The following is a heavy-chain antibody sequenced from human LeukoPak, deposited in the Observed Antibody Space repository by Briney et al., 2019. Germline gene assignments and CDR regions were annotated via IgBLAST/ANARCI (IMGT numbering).Heavy chain of an antibody. Sequence: ASVKVSCKASGYTFTGYYMHWVRQAPGQGLEWMGRINPNSGGTNYAQKFQGRVTMTRNTSISTAYMELSSLRSEDTAVYYCARGVQLAASDYYGMDVWGQGTTVTVSS. J-gene: IGHJ6*02. CDR3: ARGVQLAASDYYGMDV. D-gene: IGHD6-6*01. V-gene: IGHV1-2*06. CDR2: INPNSGGT. CDR1: GYTFTGYY.